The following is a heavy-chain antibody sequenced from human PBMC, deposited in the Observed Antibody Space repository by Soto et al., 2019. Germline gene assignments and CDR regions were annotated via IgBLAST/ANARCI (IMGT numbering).Heavy chain of an antibody. D-gene: IGHD3-10*01. CDR2: IYYSGST. CDR1: GGSISSGDYY. J-gene: IGHJ4*02. CDR3: ARAQVSRFLVS. Sequence: SETLSLTCTVSGGSISSGDYYWSWIRQPPGKGLEWIGYIYYSGSTYYNPSLKSRVTISVDTSKNQFSLKLSSVTAADTAVYYCARAQVSRFLVSWGQGTLVTVSS. V-gene: IGHV4-30-4*01.